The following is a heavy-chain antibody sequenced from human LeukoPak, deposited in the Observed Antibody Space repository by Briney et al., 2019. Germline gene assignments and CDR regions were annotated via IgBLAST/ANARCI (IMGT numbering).Heavy chain of an antibody. CDR3: AREEGIAAAGTIGYYYGMDV. D-gene: IGHD6-13*01. V-gene: IGHV1-46*01. Sequence: GASVKVSCKASGYTFTSYYMHWVRQAPGQGLEWMGIINPSGGSTSYAQKFQGRVTITRDTSASTAYMELSSLRSEDTAVYYCAREEGIAAAGTIGYYYGMDVWGQGTTVTVSS. CDR2: INPSGGST. J-gene: IGHJ6*02. CDR1: GYTFTSYY.